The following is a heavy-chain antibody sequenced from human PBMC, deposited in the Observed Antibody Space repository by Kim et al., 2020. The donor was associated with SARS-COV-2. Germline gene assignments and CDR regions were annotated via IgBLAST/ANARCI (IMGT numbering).Heavy chain of an antibody. D-gene: IGHD3-10*01. CDR2: DT. V-gene: IGHV5-51*01. J-gene: IGHJ4*02. CDR3: ARNTGGGNFDS. Sequence: DTKYTPSFQGRVTISVDASINTACLQWRSLKASDSAMYYCARNTGGGNFDSWGQGTLVTVSS.